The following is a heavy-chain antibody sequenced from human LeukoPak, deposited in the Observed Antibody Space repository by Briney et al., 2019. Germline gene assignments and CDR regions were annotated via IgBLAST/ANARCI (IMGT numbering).Heavy chain of an antibody. J-gene: IGHJ6*03. V-gene: IGHV4-59*12. D-gene: IGHD4-17*01. Sequence: PSETLSLTCTVSGGSISSYYWSWIRQPPGKGLEWIGYIYYSGSTSYNPSLKSRVTISVDTSRNQFSLRLTSVTAADTAVYYCARVTFGDYKYYYYYMDVWGKGTTVTVSS. CDR3: ARVTFGDYKYYYYYMDV. CDR2: IYYSGST. CDR1: GGSISSYY.